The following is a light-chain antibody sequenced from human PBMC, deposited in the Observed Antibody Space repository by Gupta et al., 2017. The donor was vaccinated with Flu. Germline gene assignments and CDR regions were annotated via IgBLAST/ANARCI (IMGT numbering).Light chain of an antibody. J-gene: IGKJ2*01. CDR3: QQDGSTPHT. Sequence: VLTQSPGTLSLSPGEIATLSCRASQSVSSSYLAWYQQKPGQAPRLLIYGATSRATGIPDRFSGSWSGPDFTLTISRLEPEDYAVDYCQQDGSTPHTCGQGTKLEIK. CDR2: GAT. V-gene: IGKV3-20*01. CDR1: QSVSSSY.